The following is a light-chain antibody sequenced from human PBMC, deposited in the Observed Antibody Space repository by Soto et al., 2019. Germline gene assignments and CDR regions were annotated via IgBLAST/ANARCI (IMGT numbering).Light chain of an antibody. CDR2: DAS. Sequence: EVGMTQSAATLSVSLGERATPSCRASQSVRSSLAWYQQKHGQAPRLLIYDASTRAPGIPARFSGSGYGTELNLTISSLQPDDFAVYHCQQYNNWPPTFGHGTRLEIK. V-gene: IGKV3-15*01. CDR3: QQYNNWPPT. CDR1: QSVRSS. J-gene: IGKJ5*01.